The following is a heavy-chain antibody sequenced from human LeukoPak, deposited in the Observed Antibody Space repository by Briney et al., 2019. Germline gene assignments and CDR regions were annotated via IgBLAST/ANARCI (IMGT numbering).Heavy chain of an antibody. CDR2: ISYDGSNK. CDR1: GFTFSTFG. D-gene: IGHD6-19*01. V-gene: IGHV3-30*19. Sequence: GGSLRLSCAASGFTFSTFGMHWVRQAPDKGLEWVAVISYDGSNKYYADSVKGRFTISRDNSKNTLYLQMNSLRADDTAVYYCARDRDSSGWYEGFDYWGQGTLVTVSS. J-gene: IGHJ4*02. CDR3: ARDRDSSGWYEGFDY.